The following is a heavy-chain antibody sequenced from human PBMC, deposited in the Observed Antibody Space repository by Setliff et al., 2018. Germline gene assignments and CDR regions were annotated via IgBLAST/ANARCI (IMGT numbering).Heavy chain of an antibody. CDR3: SRFGLYYEAVYGGGDYYYYGMDV. J-gene: IGHJ6*02. CDR2: INPSGGST. D-gene: IGHD3-16*01. Sequence: ASVKVSCKVSGYTLTELSRHWVRQAPGQGLEWMGIINPSGGSTNYAQKVQGRVTMTTDTSTGTIYMELRSLRADDTAVYYCSRFGLYYEAVYGGGDYYYYGMDVWGQGTTVTVSS. CDR1: GYTLTELS. V-gene: IGHV1-46*01.